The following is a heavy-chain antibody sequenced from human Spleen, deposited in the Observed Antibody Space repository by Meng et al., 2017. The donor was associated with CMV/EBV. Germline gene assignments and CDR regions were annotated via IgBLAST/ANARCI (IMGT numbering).Heavy chain of an antibody. CDR1: GFTFRSHA. CDR2: ISYDENNK. J-gene: IGHJ3*02. Sequence: SGFTFRSHAMHWVRQAPGKGLEWVALISYDENNKYYADSVKGRFTISRDNSKNTLYLQMNSLRAEDTAVYYCARDLRQWDLLIAFDIWGQGTVVTVSS. V-gene: IGHV3-30*04. CDR3: ARDLRQWDLLIAFDI. D-gene: IGHD1-26*01.